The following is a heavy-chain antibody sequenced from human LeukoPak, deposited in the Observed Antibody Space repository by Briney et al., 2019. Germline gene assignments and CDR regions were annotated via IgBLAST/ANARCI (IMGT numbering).Heavy chain of an antibody. CDR3: AGGGDFDY. J-gene: IGHJ4*02. V-gene: IGHV3-20*04. D-gene: IGHD3-16*01. Sequence: GGSLRLSCAASGFTFDDYGMSWVRQAPGKGLEWVSGINWNGGSTGYADSVKGRFTISRDNAKNSVYLQMNSLRAEDTAVYFCAGGGDFDYWGQGILVTVSA. CDR2: INWNGGST. CDR1: GFTFDDYG.